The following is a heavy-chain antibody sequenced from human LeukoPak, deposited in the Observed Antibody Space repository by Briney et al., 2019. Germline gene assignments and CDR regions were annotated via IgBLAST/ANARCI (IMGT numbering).Heavy chain of an antibody. J-gene: IGHJ3*02. Sequence: SGGSLRLSCAASGFTFSSYWMHWVRQAPGKGLVWVSRVNSDGSSTTYADSVKGRFTISRDNAKNTLYLQMNSLRAGDTAVYYCASLFLCYGCSSSSHNFNIWGQGTMVTVSS. CDR1: GFTFSSYW. CDR2: VNSDGSST. V-gene: IGHV3-74*01. D-gene: IGHD6-6*01. CDR3: ASLFLCYGCSSSSHNFNI.